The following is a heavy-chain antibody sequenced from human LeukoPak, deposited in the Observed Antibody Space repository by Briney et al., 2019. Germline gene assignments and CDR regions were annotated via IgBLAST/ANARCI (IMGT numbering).Heavy chain of an antibody. CDR1: GGSFRGYY. V-gene: IGHV4-34*01. D-gene: IGHD1-26*01. CDR2: INHSGST. CDR3: AGTSYYYYYGMDV. J-gene: IGHJ6*02. Sequence: PSETLSLTCAVYGGSFRGYYWSWIRQPPGKGLEWIGEINHSGSTNYNPSLKSRVTISVDTSKNQFSLKLSSVTAADTAVYYCAGTSYYYYYGMDVWGQGTTVTVSS.